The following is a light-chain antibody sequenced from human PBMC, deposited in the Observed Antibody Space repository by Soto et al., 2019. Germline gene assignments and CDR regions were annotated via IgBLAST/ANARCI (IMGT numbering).Light chain of an antibody. CDR3: QQYGSSPYT. V-gene: IGKV1-5*03. J-gene: IGKJ2*01. CDR1: QSIDTW. CDR2: KAS. Sequence: DIQMTQSPSTLSASVGDRVTFTCRASQSIDTWLAWYQQKPGKAPNLLVYKASSLESGVPSRFSGSGFGTEFTLTISSLQPDDFAVYYCQQYGSSPYTFGQGTKLEIK.